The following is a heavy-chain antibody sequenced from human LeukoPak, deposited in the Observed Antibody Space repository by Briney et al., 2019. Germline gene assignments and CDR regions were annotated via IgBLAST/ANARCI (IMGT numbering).Heavy chain of an antibody. CDR2: IKSKTDGGTT. V-gene: IGHV3-15*01. CDR1: GFTFSNAW. J-gene: IGHJ6*02. D-gene: IGHD6-19*01. Sequence: GGSLRLSCAASGFTFSNAWMTWVRQAPGKGLEWVGRIKSKTDGGTTDYAALVKGRFTISRDDSKNMLYLQMNSLRAEDTAVYYCARDHVGSYSSGWAPPSYYCYGMDVWGQGTTVTVSS. CDR3: ARDHVGSYSSGWAPPSYYCYGMDV.